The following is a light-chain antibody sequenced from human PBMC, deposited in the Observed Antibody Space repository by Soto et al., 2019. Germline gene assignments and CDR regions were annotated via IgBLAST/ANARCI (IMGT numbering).Light chain of an antibody. J-gene: IGKJ4*01. CDR1: PSIKSW. Sequence: DIQMTQSPSTLSASVGDRVTITCRASPSIKSWLAWYQRKPAKAPKLLIFDASSLESGVPSRFSGSGSGTEFTLTISSLQHDDVGTYYCQQYNSYSPVTFGGGTKVEIK. V-gene: IGKV1-5*01. CDR3: QQYNSYSPVT. CDR2: DAS.